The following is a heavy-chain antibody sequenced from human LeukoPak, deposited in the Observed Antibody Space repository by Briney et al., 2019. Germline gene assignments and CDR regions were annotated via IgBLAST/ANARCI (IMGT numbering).Heavy chain of an antibody. CDR2: IIPIFGTA. CDR3: ARGPIVVVVAATPGDAFDI. V-gene: IGHV1-69*05. J-gene: IGHJ3*02. D-gene: IGHD2-15*01. CDR1: GGTFSSYA. Sequence: SVKVSCKASGGTFSSYAVSWVRQAPGQGLEWMGGIIPIFGTANYAQKFQGRVTITTDESTSTAYMELSSLRSEDTAVYYCARGPIVVVVAATPGDAFDIWGQGTMVTVSS.